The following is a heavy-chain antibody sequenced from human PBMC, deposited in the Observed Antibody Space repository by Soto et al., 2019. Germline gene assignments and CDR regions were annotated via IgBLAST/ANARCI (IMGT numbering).Heavy chain of an antibody. CDR3: ARGGYCSSTSCYRGGMDV. CDR1: GGSFSGYY. J-gene: IGHJ6*02. CDR2: INHSGSA. Sequence: PSETLSLTCAVYGGSFSGYYWSWIRQPTGKGLEWIGEINHSGSANYNPSLKSRVTISVDTSKNQFSLKLSSVTAADTAVYYCARGGYCSSTSCYRGGMDVWGQGTTVTVSS. V-gene: IGHV4-34*01. D-gene: IGHD2-2*01.